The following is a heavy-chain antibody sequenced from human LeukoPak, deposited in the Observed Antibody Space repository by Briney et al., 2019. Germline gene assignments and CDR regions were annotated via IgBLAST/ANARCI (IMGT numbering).Heavy chain of an antibody. V-gene: IGHV4-4*07. CDR2: IYTSGST. CDR3: ARVGNYYDSSGYYYFDY. D-gene: IGHD3-22*01. CDR1: GGSISIYY. J-gene: IGHJ4*02. Sequence: SETLSLTCTVSGGSISIYYWSWIRQPAGKGLEWIGRIYTSGSTNYNPSLKSLVTMSVDTSKNQFSLKLSSVTAADTAVYYCARVGNYYDSSGYYYFDYWGQGTLVTVSS.